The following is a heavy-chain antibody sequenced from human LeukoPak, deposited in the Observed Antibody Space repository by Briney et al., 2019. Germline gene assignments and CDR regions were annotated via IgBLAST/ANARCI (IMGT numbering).Heavy chain of an antibody. Sequence: GGSLRLSCAASKFTFSNYNMNWVRQAPGKGLEWVSSISSSSSYIHYADSVKGRFTISRDNAKNSVYLQMNSLRAEDTAVYYCARAKVVVVAAPFDYWGQGTLVTVSS. V-gene: IGHV3-21*01. CDR2: ISSSSSYI. J-gene: IGHJ4*02. CDR3: ARAKVVVVAAPFDY. CDR1: KFTFSNYN. D-gene: IGHD2-15*01.